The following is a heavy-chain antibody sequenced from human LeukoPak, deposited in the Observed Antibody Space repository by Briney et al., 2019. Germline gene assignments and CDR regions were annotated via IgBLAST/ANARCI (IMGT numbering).Heavy chain of an antibody. V-gene: IGHV3-33*06. CDR3: AKGRGDIVGTIDQ. J-gene: IGHJ4*02. CDR2: IWYDGSNE. D-gene: IGHD5-12*01. CDR1: GFTFSSYG. Sequence: PGRSLRLSCAASGFTFSSYGMHWVRQAPGKGLEWVAIIWYDGSNEYYADSVKGRFTISRDNPKNTLYLQMNSLRAEDTAVYYCAKGRGDIVGTIDQWGQGTLVTVSS.